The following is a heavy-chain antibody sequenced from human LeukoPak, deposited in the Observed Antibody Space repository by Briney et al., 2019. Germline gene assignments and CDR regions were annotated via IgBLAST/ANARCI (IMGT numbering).Heavy chain of an antibody. CDR2: INPNSGGT. CDR1: GYTFTGYY. J-gene: IGHJ4*02. Sequence: ASVKVSCKASGYTFTGYYMHWVRQAPGQGLEWMGWINPNSGGTNYAQKFQGRVTMTRDTSISTAYMELSRLRSDDTAVYYCAASVGTAMAPADYWGQGTLVTVSS. V-gene: IGHV1-2*02. CDR3: AASVGTAMAPADY. D-gene: IGHD5-18*01.